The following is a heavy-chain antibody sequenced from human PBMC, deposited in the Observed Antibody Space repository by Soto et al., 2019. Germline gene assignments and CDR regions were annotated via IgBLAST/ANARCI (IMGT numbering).Heavy chain of an antibody. J-gene: IGHJ4*02. V-gene: IGHV2-5*02. Sequence: QITLKESGPTLVKPTQTLTLTCTFSGFSLSTSGVGVGWIRQPPEKALEWLALIYWDDDKRYSPSLKSRLTITKDTSKNQVVLTMTNMDPLDTATYYCAHRRPYSNSPEYFFDYWGQGTLVTVSS. CDR2: IYWDDDK. CDR3: AHRRPYSNSPEYFFDY. D-gene: IGHD6-6*01. CDR1: GFSLSTSGVG.